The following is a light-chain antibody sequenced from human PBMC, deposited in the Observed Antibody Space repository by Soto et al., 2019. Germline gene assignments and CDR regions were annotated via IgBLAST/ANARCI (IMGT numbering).Light chain of an antibody. Sequence: QSVLTQPASVSGYPGQSITISCTGTSSDVGSYNYVSWYQQHPGKAPKLMIYEVSNRPSGVSNRFSGSKSGNTASLTISGLQAEDEADYYCTSYTTSSTHWVFGGGTKVTVL. CDR1: SSDVGSYNY. J-gene: IGLJ3*02. CDR3: TSYTTSSTHWV. CDR2: EVS. V-gene: IGLV2-14*01.